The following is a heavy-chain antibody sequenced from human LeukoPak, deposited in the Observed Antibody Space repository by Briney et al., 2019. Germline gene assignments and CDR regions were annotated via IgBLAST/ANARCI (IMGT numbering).Heavy chain of an antibody. CDR3: AKAGQLERLDY. J-gene: IGHJ4*02. D-gene: IGHD1-1*01. Sequence: RSLRLSCAASGFTFSSYGMHWVRQAPGKGLEWVAVISYDGSNKYYADSVKGRFTISRDNSKNTLYLQMNSLRAEDTAVYYCAKAGQLERLDYWGQGTLVTVSS. CDR2: ISYDGSNK. CDR1: GFTFSSYG. V-gene: IGHV3-30*18.